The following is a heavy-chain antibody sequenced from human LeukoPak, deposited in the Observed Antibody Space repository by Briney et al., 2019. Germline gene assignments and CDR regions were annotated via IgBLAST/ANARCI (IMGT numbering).Heavy chain of an antibody. J-gene: IGHJ6*02. CDR3: ARGAFLGLDTCMDV. V-gene: IGHV1-46*01. Sequence: ASAKVSCKASGYTFTSYYMHWVRQAPGQGLEWMGIINPGGGGASYAQKFQGRVTMTRDTSTSTVYMGLSSLRSEDTAVYYCARGAFLGLDTCMDVWGQGTTVTVSS. CDR2: INPGGGGA. D-gene: IGHD3-3*02. CDR1: GYTFTSYY.